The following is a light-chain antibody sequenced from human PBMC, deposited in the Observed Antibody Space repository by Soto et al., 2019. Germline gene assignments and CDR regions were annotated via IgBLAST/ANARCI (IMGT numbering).Light chain of an antibody. V-gene: IGKV3-20*01. J-gene: IGKJ4*01. CDR2: GAS. Sequence: EIVLTQSPGTLSFSPGERATLSCRASQSVSSSYLAWYQQKPGQAPGLLIYGASSRATGIPDRFSGSGSGTDFTLTISRLEPEDFAVYYCQQYGSSRLTFGGGTKVDI. CDR1: QSVSSSY. CDR3: QQYGSSRLT.